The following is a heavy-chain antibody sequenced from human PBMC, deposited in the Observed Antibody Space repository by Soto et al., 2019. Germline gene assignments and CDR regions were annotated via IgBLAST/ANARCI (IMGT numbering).Heavy chain of an antibody. CDR3: ARDQSPRVEGGMVGDH. D-gene: IGHD2-15*01. CDR2: ISAGGGET. V-gene: IGHV3-23*01. Sequence: EVHLLESGGALAQPGGSLRLSCGASGFTFSSHAINWVRQAPGKGLEWVSGISAGGGETYYADSVKGRFTISRDTSNNTVHLQMNTLQVEGTAVYYCARDQSPRVEGGMVGDHWGQGTLVTVSS. J-gene: IGHJ5*02. CDR1: GFTFSSHA.